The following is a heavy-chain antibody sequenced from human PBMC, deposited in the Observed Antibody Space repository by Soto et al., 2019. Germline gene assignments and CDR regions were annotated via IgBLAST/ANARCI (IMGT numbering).Heavy chain of an antibody. CDR2: ISAYNGNT. D-gene: IGHD6-13*01. CDR3: ATTMGSSWYQVDV. Sequence: VASVKVSCKASGYTFTSYGISWVRQAPGQGLEWMGWISAYNGNTNYAQKFQGRVTMTRDTSISTAYMELSRLRSDDTAVYYCATTMGSSWYQVDVWGQGTTVTVSS. V-gene: IGHV1-18*01. J-gene: IGHJ6*02. CDR1: GYTFTSYG.